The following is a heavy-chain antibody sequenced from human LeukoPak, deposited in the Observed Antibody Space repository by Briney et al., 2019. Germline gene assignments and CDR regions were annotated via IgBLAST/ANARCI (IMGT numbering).Heavy chain of an antibody. Sequence: GGSLRLSCAASGYSFSTYNMNWVRQAPGQRLEWVSSITSGSSYIYYADSVKGRFTISRDNAKSSLYLQMDSLRAEDTAVYYCARDPYSGNYGAYYYYYMDVWGKGTTVTISS. CDR1: GYSFSTYN. CDR2: ITSGSSYI. D-gene: IGHD1-26*01. V-gene: IGHV3-21*01. J-gene: IGHJ6*03. CDR3: ARDPYSGNYGAYYYYYMDV.